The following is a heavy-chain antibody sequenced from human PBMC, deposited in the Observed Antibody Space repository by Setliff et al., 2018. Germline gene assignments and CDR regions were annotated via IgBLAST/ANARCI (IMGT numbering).Heavy chain of an antibody. V-gene: IGHV4-39*07. CDR2: IFYNGMA. CDR1: GASIRNNYY. J-gene: IGHJ4*02. CDR3: ARGGTYRYFDY. Sequence: SETLSLTCTVSGASIRNNYYWGWIRQSPGTGLEWIGSIFYNGMAYYSPSLKSRVIISVETSKNQFSLNLKSVTAADTAVYFCARGGTYRYFDYWGQGTLVTVSS.